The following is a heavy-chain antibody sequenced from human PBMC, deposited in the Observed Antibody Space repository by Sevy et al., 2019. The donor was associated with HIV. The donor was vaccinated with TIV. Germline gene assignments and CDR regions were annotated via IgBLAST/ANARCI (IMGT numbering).Heavy chain of an antibody. D-gene: IGHD1-1*01. CDR3: AKDLAWKGIFDY. J-gene: IGHJ4*02. V-gene: IGHV3-30*02. CDR1: GFTFSSYG. CDR2: IRYDGSNK. Sequence: GGSLRLSCAASGFTFSSYGMHWVRQAPSKGLEWVAFIRYDGSNKYYADSVKGRFTISRDNSKNTLYLQMNSLRAEDTAVYYCAKDLAWKGIFDYWGQGTLVTVSS.